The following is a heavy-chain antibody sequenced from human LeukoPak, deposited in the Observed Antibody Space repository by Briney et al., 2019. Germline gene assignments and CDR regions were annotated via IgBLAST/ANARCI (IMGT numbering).Heavy chain of an antibody. D-gene: IGHD4-11*01. V-gene: IGHV3-74*01. CDR1: GFSFTNYW. J-gene: IGHJ6*02. CDR3: ARDSWVDYSNYVDYNYGMDV. CDR2: INSDGSST. Sequence: GGSLRLSCAASGFSFTNYWMHWVRQAPGKGLVWVSRINSDGSSTSYADSVKGRFTISRDNAKNTLYLQMNSLRAEDTAVYYCARDSWVDYSNYVDYNYGMDVWGQGTTVTVSS.